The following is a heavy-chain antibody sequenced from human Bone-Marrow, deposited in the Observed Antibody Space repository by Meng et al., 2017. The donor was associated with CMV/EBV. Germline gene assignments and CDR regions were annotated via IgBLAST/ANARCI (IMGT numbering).Heavy chain of an antibody. D-gene: IGHD2-21*02. CDR2: IYPGDSAT. CDR3: ARGGGRGDYCFDY. V-gene: IGHV5-51*01. Sequence: GGSLRLSCKGSGYSFTSYWIGWVRQMPGKGLEWMGIIYPGDSATRYSPSFQGQVTISADKSINTAYLQWSSLKASDTAMYYCARGGGRGDYCFDYWGQGTLVTVSS. CDR1: GYSFTSYW. J-gene: IGHJ4*02.